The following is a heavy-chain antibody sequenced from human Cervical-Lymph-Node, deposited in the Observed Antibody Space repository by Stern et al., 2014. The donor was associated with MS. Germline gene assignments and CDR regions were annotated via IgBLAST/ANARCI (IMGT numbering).Heavy chain of an antibody. Sequence: QLVQSGGGLVQPGGSLRLSCTAAGFTFSSYTMTWVRQAPGKGPEWVSGISGSDGNTYYADSVKGRFTISRDNSWNTLFLQMDSLRAEDTAVYYCVKDRWYLDDWGQGTLVTVSS. J-gene: IGHJ4*02. CDR1: GFTFSSYT. V-gene: IGHV3-23*04. D-gene: IGHD3-16*02. CDR3: VKDRWYLDD. CDR2: ISGSDGNT.